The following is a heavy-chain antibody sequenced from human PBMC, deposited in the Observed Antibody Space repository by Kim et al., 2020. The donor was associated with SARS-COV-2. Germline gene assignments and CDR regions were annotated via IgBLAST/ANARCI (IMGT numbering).Heavy chain of an antibody. V-gene: IGHV3-30*02. Sequence: GGSLRLSCAASGFTFSNDGMHWVRQVPGKGLEWVAGIRYDGTDKNYEDAVGGRCTVSRAKYRNMYKLQMHSLRAENADVDEYSNEQGGGYSWAQSGNDN. CDR1: GFTFSNDG. D-gene: IGHD5-18*01. CDR3: SNEQGGGYSWAQSGNDN. J-gene: IGHJ5*01. CDR2: IRYDGTDK.